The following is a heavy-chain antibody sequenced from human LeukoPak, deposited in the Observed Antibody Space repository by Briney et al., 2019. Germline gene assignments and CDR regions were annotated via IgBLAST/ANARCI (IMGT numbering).Heavy chain of an antibody. CDR2: IYYSGST. Sequence: PSETLSLTCAVYGGSFSGYYWSWIRQPPGKGLEWIGSIYYSGSTYYNPSLKSRVTISVDTSKNQFSLKLSSVTAADTAVYYCARDPYYYDSSGYYYSGAFDIWGQGTMVTVSS. CDR1: GGSFSGYY. J-gene: IGHJ3*02. D-gene: IGHD3-22*01. CDR3: ARDPYYYDSSGYYYSGAFDI. V-gene: IGHV4-34*01.